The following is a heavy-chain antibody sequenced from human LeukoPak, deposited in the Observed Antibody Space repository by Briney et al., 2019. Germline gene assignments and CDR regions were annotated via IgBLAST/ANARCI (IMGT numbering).Heavy chain of an antibody. D-gene: IGHD3-22*01. J-gene: IGHJ3*02. Sequence: GGSLRLSCSSSGFTFSRYSFNWVRQAPGKGLEWLSYISTTSETIYYTDSVKGRFNISRDNAKNLLFLQMKSLRAEDTAMYFCASYHDSTGYFKEAFEMWGQGTFVTVSS. CDR1: GFTFSRYS. V-gene: IGHV3-48*01. CDR2: ISTTSETI. CDR3: ASYHDSTGYFKEAFEM.